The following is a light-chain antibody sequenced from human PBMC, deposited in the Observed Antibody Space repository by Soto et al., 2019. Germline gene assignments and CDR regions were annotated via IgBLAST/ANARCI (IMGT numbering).Light chain of an antibody. Sequence: DIQMTQPPSTLCASVGDRVTITCRASQSISSWLAWYQQKPGKAPNLLIYKASTLESGLPSRFSGSGSGTEFTLTIRSVQPDDFATYYCQQYKSYPLTFGGGTKVDIK. J-gene: IGKJ4*01. CDR3: QQYKSYPLT. V-gene: IGKV1-5*03. CDR2: KAS. CDR1: QSISSW.